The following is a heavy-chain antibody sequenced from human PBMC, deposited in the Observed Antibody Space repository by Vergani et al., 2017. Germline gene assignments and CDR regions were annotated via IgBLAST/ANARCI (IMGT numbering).Heavy chain of an antibody. D-gene: IGHD2-2*01. CDR1: GFTFDDYA. J-gene: IGHJ6*03. V-gene: IGHV3-9*01. CDR3: AKGQVPAATPYYYYYMDV. CDR2: ISWNSGSI. Sequence: EVQLVESGGGLVQPGRSLRLSCAASGFTFDDYAMHWVRQAPGKGLEWVSGISWNSGSIGYADSVKGRFTISRDNAKNSLYLQMNSLRAEDTALYYCAKGQVPAATPYYYYYMDVWGKVTTVTVSS.